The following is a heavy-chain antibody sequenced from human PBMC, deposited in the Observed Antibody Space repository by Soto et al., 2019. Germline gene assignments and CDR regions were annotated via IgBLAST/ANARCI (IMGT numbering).Heavy chain of an antibody. J-gene: IGHJ6*02. CDR2: IIPIFGTA. Sequence: QVQLVQSGAEVKKPGSSVKVSCKASGGTFSSYAISLVRQAPGQGLEWMGGIIPIFGTATYAQKFQGRVTITADESTSTAYMELSSLRSEDTAVYYCASSGSYRHYYGMDVWGQGTTVTVSS. CDR1: GGTFSSYA. V-gene: IGHV1-69*01. D-gene: IGHD1-26*01. CDR3: ASSGSYRHYYGMDV.